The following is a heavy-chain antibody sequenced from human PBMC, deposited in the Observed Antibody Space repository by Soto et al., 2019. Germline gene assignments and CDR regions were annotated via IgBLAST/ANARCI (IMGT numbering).Heavy chain of an antibody. CDR2: IHYSGTP. V-gene: IGHV4-31*03. CDR1: GGSISNVDSY. Sequence: QVQLQESGPGLVKPSQTMSLTCTVSGGSISNVDSYWNWIRQHPVKGLEWIGYIHYSGTPLYNPSLKSRITISVDTSNNHLSLNLRSVTAADTAMYYCARTTQGFDFWGQGTLVTVSS. D-gene: IGHD4-17*01. CDR3: ARTTQGFDF. J-gene: IGHJ4*02.